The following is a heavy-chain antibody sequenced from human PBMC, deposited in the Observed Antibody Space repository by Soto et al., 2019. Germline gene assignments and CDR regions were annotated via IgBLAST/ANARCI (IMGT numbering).Heavy chain of an antibody. D-gene: IGHD3-22*01. CDR3: ARVVPYYYDSSGYYLY. Sequence: ASVKVSCKASGYTFTSYDINWVRQATGQGLEWMGWMNPNSGNTGYAQKFQGRVTMTRNTSISTAYMELSSLRSEDTAVYYCARVVPYYYDSSGYYLYWGQGTLVTVSS. CDR1: GYTFTSYD. CDR2: MNPNSGNT. J-gene: IGHJ4*02. V-gene: IGHV1-8*01.